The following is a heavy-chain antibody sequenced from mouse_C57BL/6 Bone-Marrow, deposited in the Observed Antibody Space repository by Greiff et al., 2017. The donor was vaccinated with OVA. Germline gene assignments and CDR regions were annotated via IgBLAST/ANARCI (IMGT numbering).Heavy chain of an antibody. J-gene: IGHJ3*01. V-gene: IGHV1-62-2*01. D-gene: IGHD2-10*02. CDR1: GYTFTEYT. CDR3: ARHEGFPYGNYLFAY. CDR2: FYPGSGSI. Sequence: VKLMESGAELVKPGASVKLSCKASGYTFTEYTIHWVKQRSGQGLEWIGWFYPGSGSIKYNEKFKDKATLTADKSSSTVYMELSRLTSEDSAVYFCARHEGFPYGNYLFAYWGQGTLVTVSA.